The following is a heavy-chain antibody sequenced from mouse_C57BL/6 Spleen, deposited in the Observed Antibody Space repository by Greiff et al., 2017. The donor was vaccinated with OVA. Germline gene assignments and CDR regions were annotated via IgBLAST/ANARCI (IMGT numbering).Heavy chain of an antibody. Sequence: EVNVVESGGGLVKPGGSLKLSCAASGFTFSSYAMSWVRQTPEKRLEWVATISDGGSYTYYPDNVKGRFTISRDNAKNNLYLQMSHLKSEDTAMYYCARDWDDAMDYWGQGTSVTVSS. D-gene: IGHD4-1*01. J-gene: IGHJ4*01. CDR2: ISDGGSYT. CDR1: GFTFSSYA. CDR3: ARDWDDAMDY. V-gene: IGHV5-4*01.